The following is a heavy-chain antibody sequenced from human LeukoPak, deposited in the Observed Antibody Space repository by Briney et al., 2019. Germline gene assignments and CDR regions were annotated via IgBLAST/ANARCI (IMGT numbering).Heavy chain of an antibody. V-gene: IGHV1-8*01. CDR1: GYTFTSYD. CDR3: ARGACFPYSSVSSY. Sequence: ASVKVSCKASGYTFTSYDVNWVRQATGQGLEWMGWMNPNSGDTGSVEKFQGRVTMTRNTSISTAYMELSSLRSDDTAVYFCARGACFPYSSVSSYWGQGSLVSVSS. J-gene: IGHJ4*02. D-gene: IGHD3-22*01. CDR2: MNPNSGDT.